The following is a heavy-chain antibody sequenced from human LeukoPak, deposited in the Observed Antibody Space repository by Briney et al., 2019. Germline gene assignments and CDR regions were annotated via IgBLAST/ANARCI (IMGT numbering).Heavy chain of an antibody. CDR2: ISADGGST. D-gene: IGHD3-3*01. V-gene: IGHV3-43*02. J-gene: IGHJ5*02. Sequence: GGSLRLSCVASGLNFDDSAMHWVRQAPGKGLEWVSLISADGGSTFSADSVKGRFSISRDNSKNSLYLQMNSLRSEDTAMYYCARAPSRSEQFDPWGQGTLVTVSS. CDR1: GLNFDDSA. CDR3: ARAPSRSEQFDP.